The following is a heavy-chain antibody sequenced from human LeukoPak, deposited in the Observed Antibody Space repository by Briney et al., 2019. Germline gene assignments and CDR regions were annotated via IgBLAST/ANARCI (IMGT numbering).Heavy chain of an antibody. J-gene: IGHJ3*02. V-gene: IGHV4-4*02. D-gene: IGHD3-22*01. Sequence: SETLSLTCTVSGGSISSYNWWNWVRQPPGRGLEWIGQIYHTEITNYNPSLKSRVTISLDKSKNQFSLNLNSVTAADTAVYYCARIARSGYASGSGAFDIWGQGTTVIVSS. CDR3: ARIARSGYASGSGAFDI. CDR2: IYHTEIT. CDR1: GGSISSYNW.